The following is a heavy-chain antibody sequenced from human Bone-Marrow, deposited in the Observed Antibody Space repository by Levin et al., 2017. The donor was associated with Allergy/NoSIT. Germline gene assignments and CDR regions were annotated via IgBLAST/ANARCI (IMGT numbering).Heavy chain of an antibody. D-gene: IGHD6-19*01. CDR2: TYYRSKWYN. CDR1: GDSVSSNSVA. J-gene: IGHJ4*02. Sequence: SQTLSLTCAISGDSVSSNSVAWHWIRQSPSRGLEWLGKTYYRSKWYNEYAISVKSRITFNSDTSKNQLSLQLNSVTPDDAAVYYCARGVAGRLDYWGQGTLVTVSS. V-gene: IGHV6-1*01. CDR3: ARGVAGRLDY.